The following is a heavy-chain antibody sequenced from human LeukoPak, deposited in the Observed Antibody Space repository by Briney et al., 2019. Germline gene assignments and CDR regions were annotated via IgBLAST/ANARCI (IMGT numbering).Heavy chain of an antibody. Sequence: GGSLRLSCAASGFTFSTYGMSWVRQAPGKGLEWVSAISGSGGSTYYADSVKGRFTISRDNSKNTLYLQMNSLRAEDTAVYYCAKAPLVGSGWYQVGYFDYWGQGTLVTVSS. V-gene: IGHV3-23*01. D-gene: IGHD6-19*01. CDR3: AKAPLVGSGWYQVGYFDY. CDR2: ISGSGGST. J-gene: IGHJ4*02. CDR1: GFTFSTYG.